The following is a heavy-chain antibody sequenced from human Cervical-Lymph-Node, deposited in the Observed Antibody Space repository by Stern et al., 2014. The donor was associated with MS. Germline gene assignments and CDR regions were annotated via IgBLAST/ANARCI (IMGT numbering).Heavy chain of an antibody. CDR1: GDSISSGNYY. Sequence: QVQLQESGPGLVKPSQTLSLTCTVSGDSISSGNYYWSWIRQPAGKGLEWIGRIYSSGTTYYNHSLRSRVTISIDPPNNQFSLKLTSVTATDTAVYYCATQGRALAPDWGQGTLVTVSS. CDR3: ATQGRALAPD. J-gene: IGHJ4*02. CDR2: IYSSGTT. V-gene: IGHV4-61*02.